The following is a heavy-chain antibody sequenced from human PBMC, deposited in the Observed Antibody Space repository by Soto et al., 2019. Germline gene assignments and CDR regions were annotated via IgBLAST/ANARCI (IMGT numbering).Heavy chain of an antibody. CDR2: IYYTGST. J-gene: IGHJ4*02. CDR1: GVSINIYY. D-gene: IGHD6-25*01. Sequence: QVQLQESGPGLVKPSETLSLTCTVSGVSINIYYWTWIRQPPGKRLEWIGAIYYTGSTTYNPSLRSRVTFSVDTSKNQFSLSLTSVTAADTAVYFCPKVVSGGHLDYWGQGTLVTVSS. V-gene: IGHV4-59*01. CDR3: PKVVSGGHLDY.